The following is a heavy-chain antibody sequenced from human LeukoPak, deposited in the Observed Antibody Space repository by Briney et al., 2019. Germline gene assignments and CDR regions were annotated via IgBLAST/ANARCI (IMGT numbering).Heavy chain of an antibody. V-gene: IGHV4-39*01. CDR1: GGSISTSSYY. J-gene: IGHJ4*02. CDR3: ARLADYGDYGDFDY. D-gene: IGHD4-17*01. CDR2: IYYSGST. Sequence: PSETLSLTCTVSGGSISTSSYYWGWIRQPPGKGLEWIGSIYYSGSTYYNPSLKSRVTISIDTSKNQFSLKLSSVTAADTAVYYCARLADYGDYGDFDYWGQGTLVTVSS.